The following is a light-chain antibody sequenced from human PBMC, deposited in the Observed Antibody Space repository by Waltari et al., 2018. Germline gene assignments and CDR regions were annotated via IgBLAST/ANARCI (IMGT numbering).Light chain of an antibody. CDR3: GSYTTRATHV. Sequence: QSALTQPASVSGSPGQSITISCTGTSSDVGGYNYVSWYQQHPGTTPKLIIFDVNRRPSGVFLRLSGSKSGTPASLTISGLQAEDEADYYCGSYTTRATHVFGIGTKVTVL. CDR1: SSDVGGYNY. V-gene: IGLV2-14*03. CDR2: DVN. J-gene: IGLJ1*01.